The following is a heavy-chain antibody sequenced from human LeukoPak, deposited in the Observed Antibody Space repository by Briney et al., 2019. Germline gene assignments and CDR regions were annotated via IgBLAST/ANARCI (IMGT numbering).Heavy chain of an antibody. CDR1: GGSISSGDYY. CDR3: ARVYYDSSGLYYFDY. CDR2: IYYSGST. V-gene: IGHV4-30-4*01. Sequence: SETLSLTCTVSGGSISSGDYYWSWIRQPPGKGLEWIGYIYYSGSTYYNPSLESRVTISVDTSKNQFSLKLSSVTAADTAVYYCARVYYDSSGLYYFDYWGQGTLVTVSS. D-gene: IGHD3-22*01. J-gene: IGHJ4*02.